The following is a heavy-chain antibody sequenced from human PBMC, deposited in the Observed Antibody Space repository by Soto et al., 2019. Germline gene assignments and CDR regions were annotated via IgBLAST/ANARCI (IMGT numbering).Heavy chain of an antibody. CDR2: ISRSSTII. CDR3: ARGPRSSSGYDYRYFDY. D-gene: IGHD5-12*01. V-gene: IGHV3-21*01. CDR1: GFTFRTYA. Sequence: GGSLRLSCVASGFTFRTYAMSWVRQAPGEGLEWVSGISRSSTIISYADSVKGRFTISRDNAKNSLYLQMNSLRAEDTAVYYCARGPRSSSGYDYRYFDYWGQGTLVTVSS. J-gene: IGHJ4*02.